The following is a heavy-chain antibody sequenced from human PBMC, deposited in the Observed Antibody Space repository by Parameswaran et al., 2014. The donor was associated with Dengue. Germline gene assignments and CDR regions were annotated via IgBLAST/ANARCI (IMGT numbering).Heavy chain of an antibody. D-gene: IGHD3-10*01. J-gene: IGHJ4*02. Sequence: PGKGLEWIGYIYYSGSTYYNPSLKSRVTISVDTSKNQFSLKLSSVTAADTAVYYCARAKPMYYYGSGSLDYWGQGTLVTVSS. CDR3: ARAKPMYYYGSGSLDY. V-gene: IGHV4-30-4*01. CDR2: IYYSGST.